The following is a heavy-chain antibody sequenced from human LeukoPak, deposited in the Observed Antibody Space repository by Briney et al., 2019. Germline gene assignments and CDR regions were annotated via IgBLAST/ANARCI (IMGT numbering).Heavy chain of an antibody. V-gene: IGHV3-11*06. CDR2: MSSSSSYT. D-gene: IGHD3-10*01. CDR1: GFTFSDYY. CDR3: ARGSRVWFGELLFDY. Sequence: GGSLRLSCAASGFTFSDYYMSWIRQAPGKGLEWVSYMSSSSSYTNYADSVKGRFTISRDNAKNSLYLQMNSLRAEDTAVYYCARGSRVWFGELLFDYWGQGTLVTVSS. J-gene: IGHJ4*02.